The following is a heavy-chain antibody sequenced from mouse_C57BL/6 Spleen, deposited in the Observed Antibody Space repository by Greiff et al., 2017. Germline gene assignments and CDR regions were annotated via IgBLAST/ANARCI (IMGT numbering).Heavy chain of an antibody. CDR3: ARPSYGNYEGLGY. CDR2: ISNGGGST. J-gene: IGHJ3*01. V-gene: IGHV5-12*01. CDR1: GFTFSDYS. D-gene: IGHD2-10*01. Sequence: EVMLVESGGGLVQPGGSLKLSCAASGFTFSDYSMYWVRQTPEKRLEWVAYISNGGGSTYYPDTVKGRFTISRDNAKNTLYLQMSRLKSEDTAMYYCARPSYGNYEGLGYWGQGTLVTVSA.